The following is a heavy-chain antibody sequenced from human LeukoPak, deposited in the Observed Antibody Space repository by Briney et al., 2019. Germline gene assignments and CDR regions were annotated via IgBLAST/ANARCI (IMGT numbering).Heavy chain of an antibody. Sequence: PSETLSLTCTVSGGSISSGSYYWSWIRQPAGKGLEWIGRIYTSGSTNYNPSLKSRVTISVDTSKNQFSLKLSSVTAADTDVYYCARGNWGNWFDPWGQGTLVTVSS. CDR1: GGSISSGSYY. CDR3: ARGNWGNWFDP. J-gene: IGHJ5*02. CDR2: IYTSGST. D-gene: IGHD7-27*01. V-gene: IGHV4-61*02.